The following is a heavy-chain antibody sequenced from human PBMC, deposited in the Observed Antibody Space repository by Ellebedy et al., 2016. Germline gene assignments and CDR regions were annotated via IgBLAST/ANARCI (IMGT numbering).Heavy chain of an antibody. Sequence: SGPTLVKPTQTLTLTCTFSGFSLSTTGMSVSWIRQPPGKALEWLARIDWDDDRFYRASLKTRLTVSKDTAKNHVVLTMTNMDPVDTATYYCARSGVKMPNDGMDVWGQGTTVTVSS. V-gene: IGHV2-70*17. J-gene: IGHJ6*02. CDR3: ARSGVKMPNDGMDV. CDR1: GFSLSTTGMS. D-gene: IGHD1-26*01. CDR2: IDWDDDR.